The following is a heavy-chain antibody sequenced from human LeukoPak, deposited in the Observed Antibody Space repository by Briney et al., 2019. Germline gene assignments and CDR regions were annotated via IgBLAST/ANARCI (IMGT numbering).Heavy chain of an antibody. D-gene: IGHD3-22*01. V-gene: IGHV4-39*01. CDR3: ASLNYYDSSSYYYLEY. J-gene: IGHJ4*02. Sequence: SETLSLTCTVSGGSISSSSYYWGWIRQPPGKGLEWIGSIYYSGSTYYNPSLKSRVTISVDTSKNQFSLKLSSVTAADTAVYYCASLNYYDSSSYYYLEYWGQGTQVTVSS. CDR1: GGSISSSSYY. CDR2: IYYSGST.